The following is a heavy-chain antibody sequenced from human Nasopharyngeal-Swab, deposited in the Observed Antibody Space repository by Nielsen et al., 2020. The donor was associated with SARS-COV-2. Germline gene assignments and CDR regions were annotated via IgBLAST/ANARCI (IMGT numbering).Heavy chain of an antibody. V-gene: IGHV3-43D*04. CDR2: ISWDGVNT. Sequence: GESLKISCVASGFTFDDYGLHWVRQVPGKGLEWVSLISWDGVNTYYADSVKGRFSISRDNSKNTLDLQMNSLRAEDTAVYYCAKLGDYWGQGMLVTVSS. CDR3: AKLGDY. CDR1: GFTFDDYG. J-gene: IGHJ4*02.